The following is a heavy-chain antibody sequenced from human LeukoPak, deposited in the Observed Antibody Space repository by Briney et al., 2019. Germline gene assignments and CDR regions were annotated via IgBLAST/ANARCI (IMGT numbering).Heavy chain of an antibody. CDR3: ARGANYYGDFDY. D-gene: IGHD4-17*01. J-gene: IGHJ4*02. CDR1: GGSISSSY. CDR2: VYYTGST. V-gene: IGHV4-59*01. Sequence: SETLSLTCTVSGGSISSSYWSWIRQPPGKGLEWIGYVYYTGSTNYNPSLKSRVTISVDTSKNQFSLKLSSVTAADTAVYYCARGANYYGDFDYWGQGTLVTVSS.